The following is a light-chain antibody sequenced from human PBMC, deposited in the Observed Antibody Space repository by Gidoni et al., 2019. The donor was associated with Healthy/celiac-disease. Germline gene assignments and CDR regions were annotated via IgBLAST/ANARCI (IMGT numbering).Light chain of an antibody. J-gene: IGKJ2*01. V-gene: IGKV3-20*01. CDR1: QSVSSSY. CDR2: GAS. Sequence: IVLTQSPGTLSLFPGERATLSCRASQSVSSSYLAWYQQKPGQATRLLIYGASSRATGIPDRFSGSGSGTDFTLTISRLEPEDFAVYYCQQYGSSPGYTFGQGTKLEIK. CDR3: QQYGSSPGYT.